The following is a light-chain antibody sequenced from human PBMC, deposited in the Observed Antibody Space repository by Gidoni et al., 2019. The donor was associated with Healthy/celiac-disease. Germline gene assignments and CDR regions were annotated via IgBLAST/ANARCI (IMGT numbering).Light chain of an antibody. V-gene: IGKV4-1*01. CDR1: QSVLYSSNNKNY. Sequence: DIVMTQSPDSLAVSLGARATINCKSSQSVLYSSNNKNYLAWYQQKPGQPPKLLIYWASTRESGVPDRFSGSGSGTDFTLTISSLQAEEVAVYYCQQYYSTPLTFGGGTKVEIK. J-gene: IGKJ4*01. CDR3: QQYYSTPLT. CDR2: WAS.